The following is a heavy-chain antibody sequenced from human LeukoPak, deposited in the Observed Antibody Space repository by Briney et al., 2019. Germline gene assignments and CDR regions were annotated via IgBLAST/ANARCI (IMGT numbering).Heavy chain of an antibody. CDR3: VRSPIGASAY. J-gene: IGHJ4*02. Sequence: GASVKVSCKPSGYTFTDSYIHRVRQAPGVGLQWMGWISPNNGDTKYAEDFQDRVTVTRDTSINTAYMELTGLTPDDTAVYYCVRSPIGASAYWGRGTLVTVSS. CDR1: GYTFTDSY. V-gene: IGHV1-2*02. CDR2: ISPNNGDT. D-gene: IGHD3-10*01.